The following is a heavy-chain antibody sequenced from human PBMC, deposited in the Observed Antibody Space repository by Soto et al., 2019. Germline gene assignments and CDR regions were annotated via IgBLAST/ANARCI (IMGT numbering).Heavy chain of an antibody. V-gene: IGHV4-59*01. Sequence: PSETLSLTCTVSGTSISSYYWSWIRQPPGKGLEWIANIHYSGTTNYNPSLASRVTLSVDTSKNQFSLKLSSVTAADTAVCYCARLLWFGELLPNYYYYYGMDVWGQGTTVKVS. J-gene: IGHJ6*02. D-gene: IGHD3-10*01. CDR2: IHYSGTT. CDR1: GTSISSYY. CDR3: ARLLWFGELLPNYYYYYGMDV.